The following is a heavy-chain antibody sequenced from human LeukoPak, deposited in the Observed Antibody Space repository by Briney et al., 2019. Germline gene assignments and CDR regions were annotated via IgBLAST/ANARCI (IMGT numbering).Heavy chain of an antibody. J-gene: IGHJ5*02. V-gene: IGHV3-30*02. CDR2: IRYDGRNK. Sequence: GGSLRLSCAASGFTFSSYGMHWVRQAPGKGLEWVAFIRYDGRNKYYADSVKGRFTISRDNSKNTLYLQMNSLRAEDTAVYYCAKGRRYNILTGYYVSKVDPWGQGTLVTVSS. D-gene: IGHD3-9*01. CDR1: GFTFSSYG. CDR3: AKGRRYNILTGYYVSKVDP.